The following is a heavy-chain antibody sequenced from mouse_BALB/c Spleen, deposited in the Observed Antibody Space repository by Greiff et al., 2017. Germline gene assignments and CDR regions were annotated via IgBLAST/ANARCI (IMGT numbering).Heavy chain of an antibody. CDR2: ISSGSSTI. CDR3: ARSGLRRGFAY. J-gene: IGHJ3*01. D-gene: IGHD2-4*01. Sequence: EVQVVESGGGLVQPGGSRKLSCAASGFTFSSFGMHWVRQAPEKGLEWVAYISSGSSTIYYADTVKGRFTISRDNPKNTLFLQMTSLRSEDTAMYYCARSGLRRGFAYWGQGTLVTVSA. V-gene: IGHV5-17*02. CDR1: GFTFSSFG.